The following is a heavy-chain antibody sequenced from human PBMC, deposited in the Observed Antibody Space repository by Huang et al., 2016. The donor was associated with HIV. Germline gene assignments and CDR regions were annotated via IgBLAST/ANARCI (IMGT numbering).Heavy chain of an antibody. CDR2: ISNDGTTT. D-gene: IGHD5-12*01. Sequence: QGQLVESGGGVVRPGRSLRLSCAASGFSFSNYAMHWVRQAPGKRREWVTFISNDGTTTDYANSVKGRFTISRDNFKNTLYLQMNRLRGDDTAVYYCTREYTVAGAFDIWGQGTMVTVSS. V-gene: IGHV3-30-3*01. J-gene: IGHJ3*02. CDR3: TREYTVAGAFDI. CDR1: GFSFSNYA.